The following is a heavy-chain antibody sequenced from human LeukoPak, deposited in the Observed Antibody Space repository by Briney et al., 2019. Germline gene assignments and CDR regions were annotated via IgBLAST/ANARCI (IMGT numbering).Heavy chain of an antibody. CDR2: LSGSGGGT. J-gene: IGHJ4*02. Sequence: GGSLRLSCAVSGITLSNYGMSWVRQAPGKGLEWVAGLSGSGGGTNYADSVQGRFTISRDNPKNTLYLQMNSLGAEDTAVYFCAKRGVVIRVFLVGFHKEAYYFDSWGQGALVTVSS. V-gene: IGHV3-23*01. CDR3: AKRGVVIRVFLVGFHKEAYYFDS. D-gene: IGHD3-10*01. CDR1: GITLSNYG.